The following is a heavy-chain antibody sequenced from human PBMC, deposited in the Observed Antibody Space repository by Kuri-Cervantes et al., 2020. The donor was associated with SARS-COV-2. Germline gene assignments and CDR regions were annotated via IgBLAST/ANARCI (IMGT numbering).Heavy chain of an antibody. D-gene: IGHD2-15*01. CDR3: ARDRIAPTGWDYYMDV. CDR2: IKQDGSEK. Sequence: GESLKISCAASGFTFSSYWMSWVRQAPGKGLEWVANIKQDGSEKYYVDSVKGRFTISRDNSKNTLYLQMNSLRAEDTAVYYCARDRIAPTGWDYYMDVWGKGTTVTVSS. V-gene: IGHV3-7*01. CDR1: GFTFSSYW. J-gene: IGHJ6*03.